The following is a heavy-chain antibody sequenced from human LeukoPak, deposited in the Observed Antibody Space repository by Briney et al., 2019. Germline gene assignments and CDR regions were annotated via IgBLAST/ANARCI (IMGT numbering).Heavy chain of an antibody. J-gene: IGHJ4*02. CDR2: INPDGSSS. D-gene: IGHD4-17*01. CDR1: GITFSNYW. CDR3: VRQAVSGDSGIAY. Sequence: GGSLRLSCAASGITFSNYWMHWVRQAPGKGLEWVSRINPDGSSSNYADSVKGRFTMSRDNAKSMVYLQMDGLRAEDTAVFSCVRQAVSGDSGIAYWGRGVLVTVSS. V-gene: IGHV3-74*01.